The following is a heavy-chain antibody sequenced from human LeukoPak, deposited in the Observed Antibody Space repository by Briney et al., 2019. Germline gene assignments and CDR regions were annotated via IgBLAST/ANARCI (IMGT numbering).Heavy chain of an antibody. CDR3: ARDKYWFDP. CDR2: IYYSGST. V-gene: IGHV4-59*01. CDR1: GGSISSYY. Sequence: SETLSLTCTVSGGSISSYYWSWIRQPPGKGLEWIGYIYYSGSTNYNPSLKSRVTISVDTSKNQFSLKLSSVTAADTAVYYCARDKYWFDPWGQGTLVTVAS. J-gene: IGHJ5*02.